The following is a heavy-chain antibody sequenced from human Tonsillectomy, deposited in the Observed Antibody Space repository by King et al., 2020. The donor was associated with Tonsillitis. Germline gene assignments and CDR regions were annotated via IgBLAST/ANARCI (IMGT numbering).Heavy chain of an antibody. CDR3: ARSGIAAAGTPFDY. V-gene: IGHV3-53*01. Sequence: VQLVESGGGLIQPGGSLRLSCAASGFTVSSNYMSWVRQAPGKGLEWVSVIYSGGSTYYADSVKGRFTISRDNSKNTLYLQMNSLRAEDTAVCYCARSGIAAAGTPFDYWGQGTLVTVSS. D-gene: IGHD6-13*01. CDR2: IYSGGST. CDR1: GFTVSSNY. J-gene: IGHJ4*02.